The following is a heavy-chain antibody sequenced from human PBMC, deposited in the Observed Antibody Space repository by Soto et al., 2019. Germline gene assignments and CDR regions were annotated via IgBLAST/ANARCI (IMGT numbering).Heavy chain of an antibody. V-gene: IGHV3-30*18. J-gene: IGHJ4*02. CDR2: ISYHGSDK. CDR3: AKDHLTTTVTTVGY. D-gene: IGHD4-17*01. Sequence: QVQLVESGGGVVQPGRSLRLSCAASGFTFSNYGMHWVRQAPGKGLEWVAVISYHGSDKYYADSVKGRFTISRDNSKNTLYPQMDSLRAEDTAVYYFAKDHLTTTVTTVGYWGQGTLVTVSS. CDR1: GFTFSNYG.